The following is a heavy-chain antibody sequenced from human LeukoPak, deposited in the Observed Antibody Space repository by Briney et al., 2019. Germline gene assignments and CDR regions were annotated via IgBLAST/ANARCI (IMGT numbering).Heavy chain of an antibody. CDR3: ARDRSSTGYYYYMDV. V-gene: IGHV3-21*01. D-gene: IGHD2-2*01. CDR1: GFTFSSYS. Sequence: GGSLRLSCAASGFTFSSYSMNWVRQAPGKGLEWVSSISSSSSYIYYADSVEGRFTISRDNAKNSLYLQMNSLRAEDTAVYYCARDRSSTGYYYYMDVWGKGTTVTVSS. CDR2: ISSSSSYI. J-gene: IGHJ6*03.